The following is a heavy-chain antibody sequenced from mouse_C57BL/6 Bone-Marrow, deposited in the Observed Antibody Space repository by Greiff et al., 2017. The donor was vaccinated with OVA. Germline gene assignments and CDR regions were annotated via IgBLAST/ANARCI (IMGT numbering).Heavy chain of an antibody. Sequence: EVQGVESGGGLVQPGGSLKLSCAASGFTFSDHYMYWVRQTPEKRLEWVAYISNGGGSTYYPDTVKGRFTISRDNAKNTLYLQMSRLKSEDTAMYYCARRVYGNWYFDVWGTGTTVTVSS. CDR2: ISNGGGST. D-gene: IGHD2-1*01. V-gene: IGHV5-12*01. CDR3: ARRVYGNWYFDV. CDR1: GFTFSDHY. J-gene: IGHJ1*03.